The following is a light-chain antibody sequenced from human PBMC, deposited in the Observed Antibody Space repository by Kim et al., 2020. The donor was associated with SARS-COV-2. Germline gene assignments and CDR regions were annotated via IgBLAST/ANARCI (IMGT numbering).Light chain of an antibody. CDR2: GKD. J-gene: IGLJ2*01. CDR3: TSRDSNDYVV. CDR1: SLRSYY. V-gene: IGLV3-19*01. Sequence: VPLVQIARITCQGDSLRSYYATWYQQKPGQAPKVVIYGKDNRPSGVPDRFSGSSSGNTAYLTITGTQAGDEADYYCTSRDSNDYVVFGGGTQLTVL.